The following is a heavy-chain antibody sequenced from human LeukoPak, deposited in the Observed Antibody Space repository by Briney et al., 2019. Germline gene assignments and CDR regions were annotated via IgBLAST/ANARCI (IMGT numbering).Heavy chain of an antibody. CDR2: IKTDGSQI. CDR1: GFAFSGDC. V-gene: IGHV3-7*02. Sequence: VGCLSLSCVASGFAFSGDCMTWVRKAPGKGVEWVANIKTDGSQIYYVDSVKGRFTISRYNAKNSLYLQMNSLRAEDTAVYYCARGTMFPYYFDYWGQGSLVTVSS. J-gene: IGHJ4*02. D-gene: IGHD3-10*02. CDR3: ARGTMFPYYFDY.